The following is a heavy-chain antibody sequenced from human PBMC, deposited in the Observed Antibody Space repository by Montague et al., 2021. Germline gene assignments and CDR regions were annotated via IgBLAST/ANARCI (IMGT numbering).Heavy chain of an antibody. CDR3: AKANRGYNWNYFEY. CDR2: ISGNGATP. V-gene: IGHV3-23*01. Sequence: RLSCAASGFSFGGYAMGWVRQSPGKGLEWVSSISGNGATPFNSDSAKGRFTISRDNSKNTVSIQMNTLRVEDTAVYYCAKANRGYNWNYFEYWGQGTLVIVSS. D-gene: IGHD1-20*01. J-gene: IGHJ4*02. CDR1: GFSFGGYA.